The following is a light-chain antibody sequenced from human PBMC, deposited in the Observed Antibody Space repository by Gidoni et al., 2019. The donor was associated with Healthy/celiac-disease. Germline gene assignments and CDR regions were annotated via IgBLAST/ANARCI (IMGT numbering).Light chain of an antibody. CDR3: QQLNSYPRT. CDR2: AAS. V-gene: IGKV1-9*01. CDR1: QGISSY. Sequence: DIQLTPSPSFLSASVGARVTLTCRASQGISSYLAWYQQKPGKAPKLLIYAASILQSGVPSRFSGSGSGTEFTLTISSLQPEDFATYYCQQLNSYPRTFXCXTKVEIK. J-gene: IGKJ4*01.